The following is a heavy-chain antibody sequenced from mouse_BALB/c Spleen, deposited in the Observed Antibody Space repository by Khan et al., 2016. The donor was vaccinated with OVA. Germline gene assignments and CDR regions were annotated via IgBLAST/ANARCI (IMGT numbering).Heavy chain of an antibody. V-gene: IGHV3-2*02. CDR1: GYSITSDYA. CDR3: ARKNYYGYAMDY. Sequence: EVQLQESGPGLVKPSQSLSLTCTVTGYSITSDYAWDWIRQFPGNKLEWMGYISYGGSTSYNPSLKSRISNTRDTSKNQFFLQLNSVTTEDTATYYCARKNYYGYAMDYWGQGTSVTVSS. J-gene: IGHJ4*01. CDR2: ISYGGST. D-gene: IGHD1-1*01.